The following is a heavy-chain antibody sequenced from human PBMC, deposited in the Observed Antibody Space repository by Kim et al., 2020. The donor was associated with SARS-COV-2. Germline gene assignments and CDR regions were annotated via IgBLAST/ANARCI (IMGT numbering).Heavy chain of an antibody. V-gene: IGHV3-33*06. D-gene: IGHD3-16*01. Sequence: DSVGGRFTISRDNSKATLYLQMDSLSVEDTAVYYCAKSYTSGTYFFDFWGQGTPVTVSS. CDR3: AKSYTSGTYFFDF. J-gene: IGHJ4*02.